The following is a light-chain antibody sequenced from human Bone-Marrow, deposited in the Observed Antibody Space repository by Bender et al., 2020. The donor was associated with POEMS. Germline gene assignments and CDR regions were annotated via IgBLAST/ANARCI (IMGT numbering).Light chain of an antibody. V-gene: IGLV2-14*01. CDR2: DVS. CDR1: SSDVGANTF. CDR3: CSYPGSNTDVV. Sequence: QSALTQPASVSGSPGQSITISCTGTSSDVGANTFVAWYRQYPGEAPKLMIYDVSTRPSGVSDRFSGSRSGNTASLTISGLQAEDEADYYCCSYPGSNTDVVFGGGTKLTVL. J-gene: IGLJ2*01.